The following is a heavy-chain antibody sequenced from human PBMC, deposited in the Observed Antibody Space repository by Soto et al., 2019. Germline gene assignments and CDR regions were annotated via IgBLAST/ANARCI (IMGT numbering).Heavy chain of an antibody. J-gene: IGHJ5*02. Sequence: QVRLQQWGTGLLKPSETLSPTCAVYGGSFSGYYWSWFRQTPGKGLEWIGEINHYENTNYNPSLKSRLSMSVDTSKNQFSLKLTSVSAADTAMYYCAKGRRGSDPWGQGTLVTVSS. CDR1: GGSFSGYY. V-gene: IGHV4-34*02. CDR2: INHYENT. CDR3: AKGRRGSDP. D-gene: IGHD3-10*01.